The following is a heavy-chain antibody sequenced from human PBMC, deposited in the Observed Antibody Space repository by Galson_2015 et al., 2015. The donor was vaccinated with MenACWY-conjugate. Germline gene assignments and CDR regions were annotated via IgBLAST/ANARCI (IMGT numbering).Heavy chain of an antibody. D-gene: IGHD1-14*01. CDR3: ARNLVSEGPNPDAFDI. Sequence: SLRLCCAASGFTFSTYAMHWVRQAPGKGLEWVTFISYDGSNKYYADSVKGRFTISRDNSKHTLYLQMNSLRAEDTAVYYCARNLVSEGPNPDAFDIWGQGTMVTVSS. CDR2: ISYDGSNK. J-gene: IGHJ3*02. CDR1: GFTFSTYA. V-gene: IGHV3-30*04.